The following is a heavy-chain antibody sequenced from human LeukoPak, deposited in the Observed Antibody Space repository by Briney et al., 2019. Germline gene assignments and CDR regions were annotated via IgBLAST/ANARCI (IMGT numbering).Heavy chain of an antibody. CDR3: AKESESLDCSSTSCYYYYGMDV. CDR2: ISGSGGST. J-gene: IGHJ6*02. D-gene: IGHD2-2*01. V-gene: IGHV3-23*01. Sequence: PGGSLRLSCAASGFTFSSYAMSWVRQAPGKGLEWVSAISGSGGSTYYADSVKGRFTISRDNSKNTLYLQMNSLRAEDTAVYYCAKESESLDCSSTSCYYYYGMDVWGQGTTVTVSS. CDR1: GFTFSSYA.